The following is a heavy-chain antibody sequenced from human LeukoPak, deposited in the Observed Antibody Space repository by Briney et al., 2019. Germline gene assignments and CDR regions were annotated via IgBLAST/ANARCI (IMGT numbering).Heavy chain of an antibody. J-gene: IGHJ4*02. D-gene: IGHD3-22*01. CDR2: ISWNSGSI. CDR3: AKSQDSSGYYGIDH. V-gene: IGHV3-9*01. Sequence: GGSLRLSCAVSGLTFDGYAMHWVRQAPGKGLEWVSGISWNSGSIGYADSVKGRFTISRDNAKNSLYLQMNSLRAEATAFYYGAKSQDSSGYYGIDHWGQGTLVTVSS. CDR1: GLTFDGYA.